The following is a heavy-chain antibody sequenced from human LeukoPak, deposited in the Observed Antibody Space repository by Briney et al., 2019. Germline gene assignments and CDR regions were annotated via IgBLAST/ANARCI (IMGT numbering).Heavy chain of an antibody. Sequence: PSETLSLTCTVSGGSISSYYWSWIRQPPGKGLEWIGYIYYSGSTNYKPSLKSRVTISVDTSKNQFSLKLSSVTAADTAMYYCIGPLLQDAFDIWGQGTMVTVSS. J-gene: IGHJ3*02. V-gene: IGHV4-59*08. CDR1: GGSISSYY. CDR2: IYYSGST. D-gene: IGHD2-15*01. CDR3: IGPLLQDAFDI.